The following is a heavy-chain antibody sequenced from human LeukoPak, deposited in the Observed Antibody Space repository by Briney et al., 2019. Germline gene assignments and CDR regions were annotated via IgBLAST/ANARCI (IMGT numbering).Heavy chain of an antibody. V-gene: IGHV4-59*01. Sequence: SETLSLTYTVSGGYISSYYWSWIRQPPGEGLEWIGYVYYTGSTNYNPSLKSRVTISVDTSKNQFSLKLSSVTAADTAVYYCARTTEAHSWRTRYYDYYMDVWGKGTTVTVSS. D-gene: IGHD6-13*01. J-gene: IGHJ6*03. CDR2: VYYTGST. CDR1: GGYISSYY. CDR3: ARTTEAHSWRTRYYDYYMDV.